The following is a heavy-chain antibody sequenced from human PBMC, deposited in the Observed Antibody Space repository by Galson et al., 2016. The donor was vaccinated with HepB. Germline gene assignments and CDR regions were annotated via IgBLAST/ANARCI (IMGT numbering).Heavy chain of an antibody. CDR3: AREDGGSRVLVVPTAFVF. CDR1: GFTFSSYS. J-gene: IGHJ4*02. Sequence: SLRLSCAASGFTFSSYSMNWVRQAPGKGLEWVSYISSSSNTIYYADSVKGRFTISRDNAKNSLYLQMNSLRDEDTAVYYCAREDGGSRVLVVPTAFVFWGQGTLVTVSS. V-gene: IGHV3-48*02. D-gene: IGHD2-2*01. CDR2: ISSSSNTI.